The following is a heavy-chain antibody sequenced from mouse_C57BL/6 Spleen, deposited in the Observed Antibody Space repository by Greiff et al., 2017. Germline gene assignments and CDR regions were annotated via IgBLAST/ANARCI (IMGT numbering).Heavy chain of an antibody. CDR3: ARKGYYSNYKSWFAY. J-gene: IGHJ3*01. V-gene: IGHV2-2*01. D-gene: IGHD2-5*01. Sequence: VKLVESGPGLVQPSQSLSITCTVSGFSLTSYGVHWVRQSPGKGLEWLGVIWSGGSTDYNAAFISRLSIRKDNSKSQVFFKMNSLQADDTAIYYCARKGYYSNYKSWFAYWGQGTLVTVSA. CDR2: IWSGGST. CDR1: GFSLTSYG.